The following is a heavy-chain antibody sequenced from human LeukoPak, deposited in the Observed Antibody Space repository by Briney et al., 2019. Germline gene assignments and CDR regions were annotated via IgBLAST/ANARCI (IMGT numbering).Heavy chain of an antibody. CDR3: AKDLLYYYGSGSSFDY. D-gene: IGHD3-10*01. V-gene: IGHV3-23*01. Sequence: PGGSLRLSCAASGFTFSIYAMSWVRQAPGKGLEWVSATSGSGGSSSTYYADSVKGRFTISRDNSKNTLYLQMNSLRAEDTAVYYCAKDLLYYYGSGSSFDYWGQGTLVTVSS. CDR1: GFTFSIYA. CDR2: TSGSGGSSST. J-gene: IGHJ4*02.